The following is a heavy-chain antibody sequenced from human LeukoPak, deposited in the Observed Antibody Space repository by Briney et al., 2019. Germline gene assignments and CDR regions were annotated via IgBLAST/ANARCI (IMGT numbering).Heavy chain of an antibody. CDR1: GFTFSDYH. CDR3: VRDISGYYFDY. D-gene: IGHD3-22*01. Sequence: GGSLRLSCAASGFTFSDYHMTWIRQAPGKGLERVSYISGSSIYTRYADSVKGRFTISRDNAKNSLYLQMNSLRAEDTALYYCVRDISGYYFDYWGQGTLVTVSS. V-gene: IGHV3-11*05. J-gene: IGHJ4*02. CDR2: ISGSSIYT.